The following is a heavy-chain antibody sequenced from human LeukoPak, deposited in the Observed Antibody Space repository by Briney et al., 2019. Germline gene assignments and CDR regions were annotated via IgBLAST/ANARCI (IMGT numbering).Heavy chain of an antibody. Sequence: ASVKVSCKASGYTFTNYGISWVRQAPGQGLEWMSWISANNGEIRYAQNFQGRVTMTTDTSTTTAYMELRSLRSDDMAVYYCARVPPSAHQLFSYDYWGQGTQVTVSS. CDR1: GYTFTNYG. J-gene: IGHJ4*02. CDR2: ISANNGEI. V-gene: IGHV1-18*03. D-gene: IGHD2-2*01. CDR3: ARVPPSAHQLFSYDY.